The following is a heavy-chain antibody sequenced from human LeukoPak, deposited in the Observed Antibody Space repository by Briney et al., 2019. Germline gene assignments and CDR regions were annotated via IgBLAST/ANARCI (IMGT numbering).Heavy chain of an antibody. CDR1: GDSSSSYY. CDR2: IYCSGST. CDR3: ARENGGLGDAFGI. Sequence: SETLSLTCNVSGDSSSSYYWSWIRQPPGKGLEWIGYIYCSGSTNYNPSLKSRVSISVDRSKDQFSLKLSSVTAADTAVYYCARENGGLGDAFGIWGQGTMVTVSS. V-gene: IGHV4-59*12. D-gene: IGHD2-8*01. J-gene: IGHJ3*02.